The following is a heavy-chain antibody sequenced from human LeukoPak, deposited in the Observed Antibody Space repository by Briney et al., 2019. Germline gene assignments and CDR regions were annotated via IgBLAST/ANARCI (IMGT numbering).Heavy chain of an antibody. D-gene: IGHD1-1*01. V-gene: IGHV1-18*01. CDR1: RYTFTSYG. J-gene: IGHJ5*02. Sequence: ASVKVSCKASRYTFTSYGISGVRQAPAQGVAGMGWISAYNGNTNYAQKLQGRVTVTTDTSTRTAYMELRSLRSDDTAVYYCARGTGTTGFDPWGEGTLVTVSS. CDR2: ISAYNGNT. CDR3: ARGTGTTGFDP.